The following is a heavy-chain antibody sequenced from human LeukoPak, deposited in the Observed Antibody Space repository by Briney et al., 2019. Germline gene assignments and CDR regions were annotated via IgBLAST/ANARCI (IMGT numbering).Heavy chain of an antibody. V-gene: IGHV1-18*01. CDR3: ARDDYDILTGYCLDY. CDR1: GYTFTSYG. Sequence: GASVKVSCKASGYTFTSYGISWVRQAPGQGLEWMGWISAYNGNTNYAQKLQGRVTMTTDTSTGTAYMELRSLRSDDTAVYYCARDDYDILTGYCLDYWGQGTLVTVSS. CDR2: ISAYNGNT. D-gene: IGHD3-9*01. J-gene: IGHJ4*02.